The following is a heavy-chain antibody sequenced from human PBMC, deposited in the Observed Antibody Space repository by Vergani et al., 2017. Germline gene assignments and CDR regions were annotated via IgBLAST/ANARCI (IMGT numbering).Heavy chain of an antibody. Sequence: QVQLVQSGAEVKKPGASVKVSCKASGSTFTSYGISWVRQAPGQGLEWMGWISAYNGNTNYAQKLQGRVTMTTDTSTSTAYMELRSMRSDDTAVYYCARGDYSDPVGYYGMDVWGQGTTVTVSS. D-gene: IGHD4-17*01. J-gene: IGHJ6*02. CDR3: ARGDYSDPVGYYGMDV. CDR1: GSTFTSYG. V-gene: IGHV1-18*01. CDR2: ISAYNGNT.